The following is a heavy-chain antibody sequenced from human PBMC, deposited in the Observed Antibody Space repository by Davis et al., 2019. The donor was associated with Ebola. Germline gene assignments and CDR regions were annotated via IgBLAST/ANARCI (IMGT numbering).Heavy chain of an antibody. Sequence: GESLKISCAASGFTLSSYWMHWVRQVPGKGLEWVGFIRSKVYGGATQYVASVKGRFTISRDDSKSIAYLQMNSLKTEDTAVYYCTRSYDSSGYYPGYFQLWGQGTLVTVSS. CDR3: TRSYDSSGYYPGYFQL. J-gene: IGHJ1*01. V-gene: IGHV3-49*04. D-gene: IGHD3-22*01. CDR2: IRSKVYGGAT. CDR1: GFTLSSYW.